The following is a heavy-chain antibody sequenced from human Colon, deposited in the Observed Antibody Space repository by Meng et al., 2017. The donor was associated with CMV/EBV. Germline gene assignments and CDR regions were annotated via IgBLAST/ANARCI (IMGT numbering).Heavy chain of an antibody. V-gene: IGHV3-74*01. CDR1: GFIFSNYW. Sequence: EVQLVECGGGVVQPGGSLTLSCEVSGFIFSNYWMHWVRQAPGKGLVWISRIKNDGSTTGYADSVKGRFTISRDNAKNTLYLQMNSLRAEDTAMYYCARDIFWGQSDYWGQGTLVTVSS. J-gene: IGHJ4*02. D-gene: IGHD3-9*01. CDR2: IKNDGSTT. CDR3: ARDIFWGQSDY.